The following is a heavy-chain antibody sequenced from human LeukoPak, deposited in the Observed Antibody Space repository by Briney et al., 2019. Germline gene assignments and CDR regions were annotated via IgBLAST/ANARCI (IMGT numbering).Heavy chain of an antibody. CDR3: AKPRGYSGYDYDY. J-gene: IGHJ4*02. CDR2: ISYDGSNK. Sequence: SGGSLRLSCAASGFTFTFYAMHWVRQAPGKGLEWVAVISYDGSNKSFADSVKGRFSISRDNSKNTLYLQMNSLRAEDTAVYYCAKPRGYSGYDYDYWGQGTLVTVSS. CDR1: GFTFTFYA. V-gene: IGHV3-30-3*02. D-gene: IGHD5-12*01.